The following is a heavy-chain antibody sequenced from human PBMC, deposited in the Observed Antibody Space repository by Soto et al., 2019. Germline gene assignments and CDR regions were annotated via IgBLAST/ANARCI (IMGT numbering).Heavy chain of an antibody. CDR1: GVPITSSDYS. CDR3: AVRLPLIDYKGAYYGTDV. J-gene: IGHJ6*02. Sequence: SETLSLTCDVSGVPITSSDYSWSWIRQPPGKGLEWIGNICDSGSTSYNPSLRSRVTISVDRSTNHFSLKMTSVTAADTAVYYCAVRLPLIDYKGAYYGTDVWGQGTTVTVSS. V-gene: IGHV4-30-2*01. CDR2: ICDSGST. D-gene: IGHD4-4*01.